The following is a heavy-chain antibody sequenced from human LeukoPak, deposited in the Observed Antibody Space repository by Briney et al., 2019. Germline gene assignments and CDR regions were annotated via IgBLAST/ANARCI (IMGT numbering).Heavy chain of an antibody. Sequence: PSETLSLTCTVSGGSISSYYWSWIRQPPGKGPEWIGYIYYSGSTNYNPSLKSRVTISVDTSKNQFSLKLSSVTAADTAVYYCARVHYDFWSGYYPGYYYYMDVWGKGTTVTVSS. CDR1: GGSISSYY. V-gene: IGHV4-59*01. J-gene: IGHJ6*03. CDR3: ARVHYDFWSGYYPGYYYYMDV. D-gene: IGHD3-3*01. CDR2: IYYSGST.